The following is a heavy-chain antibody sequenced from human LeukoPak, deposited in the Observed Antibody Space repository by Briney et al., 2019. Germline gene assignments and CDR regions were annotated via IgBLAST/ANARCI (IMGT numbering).Heavy chain of an antibody. CDR1: GVSITSDNW. V-gene: IGHV4-4*02. D-gene: IGHD5-24*01. J-gene: IGHJ4*02. CDR2: VYHRGNT. Sequence: SGTLSLTCAVSGVSITSDNWWSWVRQTPGKGLEWIGEVYHRGNTNYNPSLKSRVTISVDTSKNQFSLKLSSVTAADTAVYYCARGHGLPDYWGQGTLVTVSS. CDR3: ARGHGLPDY.